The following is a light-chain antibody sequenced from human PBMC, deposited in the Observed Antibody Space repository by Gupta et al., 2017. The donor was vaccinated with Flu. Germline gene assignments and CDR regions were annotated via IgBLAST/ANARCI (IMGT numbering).Light chain of an antibody. J-gene: IGKJ5*01. CDR2: AAS. Sequence: PSSLSASVGDTVTITCRASQSVSDDLKWYQQKPGIAPKGLIYAASTLENGVPSRFSGSGSGTEFTLTISSLQPEDSATYYCRQGNCYPVTFGQGTRLDI. CDR1: QSVSDD. CDR3: RQGNCYPVT. V-gene: IGKV1-17*01.